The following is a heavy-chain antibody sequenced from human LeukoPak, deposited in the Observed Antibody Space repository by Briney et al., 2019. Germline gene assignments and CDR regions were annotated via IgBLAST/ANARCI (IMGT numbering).Heavy chain of an antibody. J-gene: IGHJ4*02. D-gene: IGHD1-14*01. Sequence: PGGSLRLSCAASGFTFSSYSMNWVRQAPGKGLGWVSSISSSSSYVYYADSVKGRFTISRDNAKNSLYLQMNSLRAEDTAVYYCARDATTGGVNWGQGTLVTVSS. CDR2: ISSSSSYV. CDR3: ARDATTGGVN. CDR1: GFTFSSYS. V-gene: IGHV3-21*01.